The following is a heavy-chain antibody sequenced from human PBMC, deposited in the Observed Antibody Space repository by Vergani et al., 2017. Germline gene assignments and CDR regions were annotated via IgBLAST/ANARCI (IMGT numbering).Heavy chain of an antibody. Sequence: QVQLVESGGGVVQPGTSLRLSCEASGFKFSQFGMHWVRQGPGKGLEWVAFISSDGSKTQYADSETGRVTISRDNSKKTVGLEMSSLRVDDTATYYCAGDGCDCSGNSCFLRAGELYYMDVWGQGTTVTVSS. V-gene: IGHV3-33*05. CDR2: ISSDGSKT. J-gene: IGHJ6*03. D-gene: IGHD5-12*01. CDR3: AGDGCDCSGNSCFLRAGELYYMDV. CDR1: GFKFSQFG.